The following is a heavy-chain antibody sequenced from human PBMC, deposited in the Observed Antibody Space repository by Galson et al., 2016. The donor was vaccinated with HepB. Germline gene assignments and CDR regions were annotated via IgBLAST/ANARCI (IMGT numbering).Heavy chain of an antibody. CDR3: ARDQGAGLDFDY. CDR1: GYTFTTYD. V-gene: IGHV1-18*01. CDR2: ISAYSGNT. D-gene: IGHD4/OR15-4a*01. J-gene: IGHJ4*02. Sequence: ASGYTFTTYDITWVRQAPGQGLEWMGWISAYSGNTNYAQKLRGRVTLTTDTSTSTAYMELRSLGSDDTAVYYCARDQGAGLDFDYWGQGTLVTVSS.